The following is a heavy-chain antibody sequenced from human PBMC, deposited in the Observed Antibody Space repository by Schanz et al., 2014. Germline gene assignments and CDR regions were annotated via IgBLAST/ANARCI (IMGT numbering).Heavy chain of an antibody. CDR1: GFTFNSYA. CDR2: ISGTTTYT. Sequence: DVQLLESGGGLVQPGGSLRLSCAASGFTFNSYAMTWVRQAPGKGLEWVSYISGTTTYTNYADSVKGRFTISRDNSKNTLYLQMNSLRAEDTALYYCAIIGVMVAVAGTRADYWGQGTLVTVSS. J-gene: IGHJ4*02. CDR3: AIIGVMVAVAGTRADY. D-gene: IGHD6-19*01. V-gene: IGHV3-48*01.